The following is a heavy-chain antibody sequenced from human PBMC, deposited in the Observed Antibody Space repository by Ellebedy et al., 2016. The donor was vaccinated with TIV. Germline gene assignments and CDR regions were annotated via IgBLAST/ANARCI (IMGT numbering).Heavy chain of an antibody. CDR1: GFTVSSHY. CDR2: IYSGGST. D-gene: IGHD3-22*01. Sequence: GGSLRLSXAASGFTVSSHYMSWVRQAPGKGLEWVSVIYSGGSTYYADSVKGRFTISRDNSKNTLYLQMNSLRAEDTAVYYCAREGRTYYYDSSGYDIWGQGTLVTVSS. CDR3: AREGRTYYYDSSGYDI. J-gene: IGHJ4*02. V-gene: IGHV3-53*01.